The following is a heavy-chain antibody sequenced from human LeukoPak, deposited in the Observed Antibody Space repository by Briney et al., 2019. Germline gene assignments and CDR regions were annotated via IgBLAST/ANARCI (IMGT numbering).Heavy chain of an antibody. CDR3: ARAHSGSYGIDY. Sequence: ASVKVSCKASGYTFTSFHINWVRQATGQGLEWMGWMNPNSGNIGYAQKFQGRVTITRNTSISTVYMELSSLRSEDTAVYYCARAHSGSYGIDYWGQGTLVTVSS. D-gene: IGHD1-26*01. J-gene: IGHJ4*02. V-gene: IGHV1-8*01. CDR2: MNPNSGNI. CDR1: GYTFTSFH.